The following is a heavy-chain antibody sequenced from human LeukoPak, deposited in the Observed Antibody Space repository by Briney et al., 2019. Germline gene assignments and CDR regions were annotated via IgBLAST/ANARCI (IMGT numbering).Heavy chain of an antibody. CDR3: ARAAYDILTGADAFDI. J-gene: IGHJ3*02. D-gene: IGHD3-9*01. CDR1: GYTFTSYG. V-gene: IGHV1-18*01. CDR2: ISAYNGNT. Sequence: ASVKVSCKASGYTFTSYGISWVRQAPGQGLEWMGWISAYNGNTNYAQKLQGRVTMTTDTSTSTAYMELRSLRSDDTAVYYCARAAYDILTGADAFDIWGQGTMVTVSS.